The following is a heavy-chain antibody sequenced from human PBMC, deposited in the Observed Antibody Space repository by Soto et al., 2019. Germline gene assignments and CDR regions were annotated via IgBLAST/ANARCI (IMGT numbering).Heavy chain of an antibody. D-gene: IGHD6-19*01. CDR1: GFTFSSYV. CDR3: ARRDRIAVAGTHFQH. Sequence: PGGSLRLSCAASGFTFSSYVMSWVRQAPGKGLEWVSAISGSGGSTYYADSVKGRFTISRDNSKNTLYLQMNSLRAEDTAVYYCARRDRIAVAGTHFQHWGQGTLVTVS. CDR2: ISGSGGST. J-gene: IGHJ1*01. V-gene: IGHV3-23*01.